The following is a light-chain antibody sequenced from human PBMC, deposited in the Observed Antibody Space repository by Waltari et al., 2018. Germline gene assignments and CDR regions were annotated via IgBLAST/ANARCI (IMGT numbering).Light chain of an antibody. CDR3: QKYNNWPKT. CDR1: QSVSSN. V-gene: IGKV3-15*01. CDR2: GAS. Sequence: DIVMTQSPAIPSVSTGEIATLSCRASQSVSSNLAWYQQKPCQAPRLLIYGASTRATGIPARFSGSGSGTEFTLTISSLQSEDFAVYYCQKYNNWPKTFGQGTKVEIK. J-gene: IGKJ1*01.